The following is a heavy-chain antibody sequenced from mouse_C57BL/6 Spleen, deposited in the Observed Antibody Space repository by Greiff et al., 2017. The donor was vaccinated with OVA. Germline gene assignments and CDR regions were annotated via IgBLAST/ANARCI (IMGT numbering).Heavy chain of an antibody. CDR3: TRYGSIYYAMDY. J-gene: IGHJ4*01. CDR2: IDPEDGDT. Sequence: EVQLQQSGAELVRPGASVKLSCTASGFNIKDYYMHWVKQRPEQGLEWIGRIDPEDGDTEYAPKFQGKATMTADTSSNTAYLQRSSLTSEDTAVYYCTRYGSIYYAMDYWGQGTSVTVSA. CDR1: GFNIKDYY. V-gene: IGHV14-1*01. D-gene: IGHD1-1*01.